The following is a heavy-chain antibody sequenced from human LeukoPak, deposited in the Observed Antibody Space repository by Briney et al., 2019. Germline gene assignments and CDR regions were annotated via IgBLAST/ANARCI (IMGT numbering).Heavy chain of an antibody. J-gene: IGHJ4*02. CDR1: GFTFSSYE. D-gene: IGHD6-13*01. V-gene: IGHV3-48*03. Sequence: PGGSLRLSCAVSGFTFSSYEMNWVRQAPGKGLEWVSYISNSGRTIYYADSVKGRFTISRDNAKDSLFLQMNSLRVEGTAVYYCARRAIAEGFDYWGQGTLVTVSS. CDR3: ARRAIAEGFDY. CDR2: ISNSGRTI.